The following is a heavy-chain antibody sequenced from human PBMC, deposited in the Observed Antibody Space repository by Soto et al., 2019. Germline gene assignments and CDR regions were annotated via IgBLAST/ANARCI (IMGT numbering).Heavy chain of an antibody. CDR3: AATPDHIAVAATYNWFDP. J-gene: IGHJ5*02. CDR2: IYYSGST. D-gene: IGHD6-19*01. V-gene: IGHV4-39*01. Sequence: SETLSLTCTVSGGSISSSSYYWGWIRQPPGKGLEWIGSIYYSGSTYYNPSLKSRVTISVATSKNQFSLKLSSVTAADTAVYYCAATPDHIAVAATYNWFDPWGQGTLVTVSS. CDR1: GGSISSSSYY.